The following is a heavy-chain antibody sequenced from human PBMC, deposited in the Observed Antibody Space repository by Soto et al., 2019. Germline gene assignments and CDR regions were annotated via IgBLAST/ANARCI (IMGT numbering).Heavy chain of an antibody. Sequence: GGSLRLSCTVSGFAFSNYGINWVRQAPGKGLEWVSSISKSDYTYYSDSVKGRFTISRDNAKNSVSLQMNTLRVEDTAVYYCAREDSIVIPAVPDFWGQGTLVTVSS. J-gene: IGHJ4*02. D-gene: IGHD2-2*01. CDR1: GFAFSNYG. V-gene: IGHV3-21*01. CDR3: AREDSIVIPAVPDF. CDR2: ISKSDYT.